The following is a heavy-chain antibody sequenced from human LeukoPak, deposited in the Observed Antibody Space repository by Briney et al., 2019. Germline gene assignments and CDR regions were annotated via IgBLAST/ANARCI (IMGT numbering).Heavy chain of an antibody. J-gene: IGHJ4*02. V-gene: IGHV4-39*07. CDR3: ARDRGSSRSVDY. CDR1: GGSISSSSYY. CDR2: IYYSGST. D-gene: IGHD6-13*01. Sequence: SETLSLTCTVSGGSISSSSYYWGWIRQPPGKGLEWIGSIYYSGSTYYNPSLKSRVTISVDTSKNQFSLKLSSVTAADTAVYYCARDRGSSRSVDYWGQGTLVTVSS.